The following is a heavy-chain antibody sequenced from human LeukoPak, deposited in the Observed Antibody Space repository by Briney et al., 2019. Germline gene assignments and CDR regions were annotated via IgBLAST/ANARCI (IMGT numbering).Heavy chain of an antibody. D-gene: IGHD2-15*01. V-gene: IGHV1-8*01. CDR2: MNPNSGNT. J-gene: IGHJ6*02. CDR1: GYTFTSYD. Sequence: EASVKVSCKASGYTFTSYDINWVRQATGQGLEWMGWMNPNSGNTGYAQKFQGRVTMTRNTSISTAYMELSSLRSEDTAVYYCARGCSGGSCYYYYYGMDVWGQGTTVTVSS. CDR3: ARGCSGGSCYYYYYGMDV.